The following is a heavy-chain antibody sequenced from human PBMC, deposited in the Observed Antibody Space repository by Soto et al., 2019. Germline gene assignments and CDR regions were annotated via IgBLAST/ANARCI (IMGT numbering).Heavy chain of an antibody. CDR3: EKFICLTKDCYVPDY. CDR1: GFTFSSYG. CDR2: IWCDGGNK. D-gene: IGHD2-21*02. Sequence: GGSLRLSCAASGFTFSSYGMHWVRQAPGKGLEWVAGIWCDGGNKYYADSVKGRFSISRDNAKNTLYLQMNSLRGEDTATYYCEKFICLTKDCYVPDYWCQGVLVTVS. V-gene: IGHV3-33*06. J-gene: IGHJ4*02.